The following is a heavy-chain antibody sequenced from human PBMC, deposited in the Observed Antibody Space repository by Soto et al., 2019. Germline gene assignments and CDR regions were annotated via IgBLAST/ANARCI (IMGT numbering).Heavy chain of an antibody. CDR3: ATWHEREHAYDV. J-gene: IGHJ3*01. V-gene: IGHV3-53*01. CDR1: GFTISGKKY. Sequence: GGSLRLSCAASGFTISGKKYVAWVRQAPGKGLEWVSALYDLDGSFYAASVKGRFTTSSDSSKTTVYLRMNDLRPDDTAVYYCATWHEREHAYDVWGQGTTVTVSS. CDR2: LYDLDGS. D-gene: IGHD1-1*01.